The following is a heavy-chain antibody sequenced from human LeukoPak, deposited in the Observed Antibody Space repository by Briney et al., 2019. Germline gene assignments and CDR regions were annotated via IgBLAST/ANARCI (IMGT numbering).Heavy chain of an antibody. CDR3: AGRYYYGSGSYGV. V-gene: IGHV4-59*10. J-gene: IGHJ4*02. Sequence: PSETLSLTCAVYGGSFSGYYWSWIRQPAGKGLEWIGRIYTSGSTNYNPSLKSRVTMSVDTSKNQFSLKLSSVTAADTAVYYCAGRYYYGSGSYGVWGQGTLVTVSS. CDR1: GGSFSGYY. D-gene: IGHD3-10*01. CDR2: IYTSGST.